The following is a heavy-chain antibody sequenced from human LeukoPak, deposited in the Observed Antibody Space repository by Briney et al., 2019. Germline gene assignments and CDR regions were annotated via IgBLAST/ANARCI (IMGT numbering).Heavy chain of an antibody. CDR1: GASISPYF. CDR2: ISYSGTT. D-gene: IGHD3-10*01. J-gene: IGHJ4*02. Sequence: PSETLSLTCTVSGASISPYFWNWIRQTPGRGLECIGYISYSGTTDYNPSLKSRVTLSVDTSINQLSLKLNSVTAADTAVYYCASLWFGAWDYVDYWGQGTLVTVSS. CDR3: ASLWFGAWDYVDY. V-gene: IGHV4-59*08.